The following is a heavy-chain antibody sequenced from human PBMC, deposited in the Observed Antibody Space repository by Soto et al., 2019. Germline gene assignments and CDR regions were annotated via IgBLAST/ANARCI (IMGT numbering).Heavy chain of an antibody. V-gene: IGHV2-5*02. CDR3: ALSPSIWFGEFTTFDP. J-gene: IGHJ5*02. CDR2: IYWDDDK. Sequence: SGPTLVNPTQTLTLTCTFSGFSLSTSGVGVGWIRQPPGKALEWLALIYWDDDKRYSPSLKSRLPIPKDTSKNQVVLTMTNMDPVDTATFYCALSPSIWFGEFTTFDPWGQGTLVTVPS. D-gene: IGHD3-10*01. CDR1: GFSLSTSGVG.